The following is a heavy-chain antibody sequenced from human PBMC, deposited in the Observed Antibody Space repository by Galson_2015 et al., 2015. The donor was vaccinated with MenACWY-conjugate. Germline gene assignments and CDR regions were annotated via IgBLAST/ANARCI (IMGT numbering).Heavy chain of an antibody. CDR1: GFTFSNYD. CDR2: ISTGGDT. Sequence: SLRLSCAASGFTFSNYDMHWVREERGKGLEWVSGISTGGDTYYSGSVKGRFTISRENAKNSLYLQMDSLGPGDTAIYYCVRGFLSRDKWNGLGLDVWGKGTTVIVSS. CDR3: VRGFLSRDKWNGLGLDV. V-gene: IGHV3-13*01. J-gene: IGHJ6*04. D-gene: IGHD1-20*01.